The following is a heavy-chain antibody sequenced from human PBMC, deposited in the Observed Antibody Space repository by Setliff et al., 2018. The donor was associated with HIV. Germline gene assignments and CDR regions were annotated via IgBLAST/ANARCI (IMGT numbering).Heavy chain of an antibody. D-gene: IGHD2-15*01. CDR2: IYYSGST. J-gene: IGHJ5*02. CDR1: GGSIRSGGYY. CDR3: ARDLLDGTTVGVVVVTAPSWFDP. Sequence: SETLSLTCTVSGGSIRSGGYYWSWIRQLPGKGLEWIGNIYYSGSTSYNPSLKSRLTISLDTSKNQFSLKLTSVTAADTAVYYCARDLLDGTTVGVVVVTAPSWFDPWGQGTLVTVSS. V-gene: IGHV4-31*03.